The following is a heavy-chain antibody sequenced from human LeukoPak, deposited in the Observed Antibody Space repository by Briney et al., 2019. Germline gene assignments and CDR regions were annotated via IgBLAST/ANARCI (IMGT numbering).Heavy chain of an antibody. V-gene: IGHV1-8*01. CDR3: ARAGHDYGAFDI. J-gene: IGHJ3*02. Sequence: GSVKVSCKASGYTSTSYDINWVRQATGQGREWMGWMDPNSGNTGYAQKFQGRVTMTRNTSISTAYRELSSLRSEDTYVYYCARAGHDYGAFDIWGQGTMVTVSS. CDR1: GYTSTSYD. D-gene: IGHD4-17*01. CDR2: MDPNSGNT.